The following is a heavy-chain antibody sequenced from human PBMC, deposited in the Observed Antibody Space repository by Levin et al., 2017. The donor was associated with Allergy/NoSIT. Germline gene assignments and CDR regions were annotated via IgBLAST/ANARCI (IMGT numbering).Heavy chain of an antibody. CDR1: GYSFTSYW. V-gene: IGHV5-51*01. D-gene: IGHD3-22*01. CDR2: IYPGDSDT. J-gene: IGHJ5*02. CDR3: ARGVNYYDSSGYYYHNWFDP. Sequence: LGESLKISCKGSGYSFTSYWIGWVRQMPGKGLEWMGIIYPGDSDTRYSPSFQGQVTISADKSISTAYLQWSSLKASDTAMYYCARGVNYYDSSGYYYHNWFDPWGQGTLVTVSS.